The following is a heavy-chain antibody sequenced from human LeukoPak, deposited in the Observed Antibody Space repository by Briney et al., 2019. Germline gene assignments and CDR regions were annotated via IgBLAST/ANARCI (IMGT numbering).Heavy chain of an antibody. V-gene: IGHV2-5*02. CDR1: GFSLSASGVG. D-gene: IGHD3-10*01. Sequence: SGPTLVKPTQTLTLTCTFSGFSLSASGVGVGWIRQPPGRALEWLALIYWDDNKRYSPSLKSRLTITKDTSKNQVVLTMTNMDPVDTATYYCARYYYDSGSYTFDYWGPGTLVTVSS. J-gene: IGHJ4*02. CDR3: ARYYYDSGSYTFDY. CDR2: IYWDDNK.